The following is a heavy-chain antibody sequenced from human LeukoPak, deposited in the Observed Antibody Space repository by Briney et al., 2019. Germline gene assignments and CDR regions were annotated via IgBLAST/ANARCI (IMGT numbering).Heavy chain of an antibody. CDR1: GFTFSSYW. V-gene: IGHV3-74*01. CDR3: ARDGSYYDSSGYWGIDY. J-gene: IGHJ4*02. CDR2: INSDGSST. Sequence: GGPLRLSCAASGFTFSSYWMHWVRQAPGKGLVWVSRINSDGSSTSYADSVKGRFTISRDNAKNTLYLQMNSLRAEDTAVYYCARDGSYYDSSGYWGIDYWGQGTLVTVSS. D-gene: IGHD3-22*01.